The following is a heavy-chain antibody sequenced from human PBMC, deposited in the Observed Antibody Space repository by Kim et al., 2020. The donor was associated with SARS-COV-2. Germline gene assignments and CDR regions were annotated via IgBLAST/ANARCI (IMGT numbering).Heavy chain of an antibody. Sequence: ASVKVSCKASGYTFTGYYMHWVRQAPGQGLEWMGWINPNSGGTNYAQKFQGRVTMTRDTSISTAYMELSRLRSDDTAVYYCARDRGGRFEYSSSRGAFDIWGQGTMVTVSS. CDR1: GYTFTGYY. CDR3: ARDRGGRFEYSSSRGAFDI. CDR2: INPNSGGT. J-gene: IGHJ3*02. D-gene: IGHD6-6*01. V-gene: IGHV1-2*02.